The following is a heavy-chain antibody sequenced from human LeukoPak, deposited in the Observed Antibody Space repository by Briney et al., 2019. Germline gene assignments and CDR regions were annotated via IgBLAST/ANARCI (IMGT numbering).Heavy chain of an antibody. D-gene: IGHD3-22*01. J-gene: IGHJ4*02. CDR1: GFTFSSYW. V-gene: IGHV3-7*01. Sequence: GGSLRLSCAASGFTFSSYWMSWVRQAPGKGLEWVANIKQDGSGKYYVDSVKGRFTISRDNAKNSLYLQMNSLRAEDTAVYYCARINTYYYDSSGFLRLDVTDYWGQGTLVTVSS. CDR3: ARINTYYYDSSGFLRLDVTDY. CDR2: IKQDGSGK.